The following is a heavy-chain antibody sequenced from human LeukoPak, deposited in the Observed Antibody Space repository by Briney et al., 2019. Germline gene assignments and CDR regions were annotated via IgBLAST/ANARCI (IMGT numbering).Heavy chain of an antibody. V-gene: IGHV1-2*02. Sequence: ASVKVSRKASGYTFTGYYIHWVREAPGQGLEWMGWIHPNSGGTNYAQKFQGRVTMTRDTSITTAYMELSGLRSDGTAVYYCARGGTDEYFQHWGQGTLVTVSS. D-gene: IGHD1-26*01. CDR2: IHPNSGGT. CDR1: GYTFTGYY. CDR3: ARGGTDEYFQH. J-gene: IGHJ1*01.